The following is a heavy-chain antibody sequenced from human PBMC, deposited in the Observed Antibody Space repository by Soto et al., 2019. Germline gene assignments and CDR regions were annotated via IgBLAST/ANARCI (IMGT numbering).Heavy chain of an antibody. D-gene: IGHD2-2*01. V-gene: IGHV4-59*01. J-gene: IGHJ5*02. CDR2: IYYSGST. Sequence: SETLSLTCTVSGGSISSYYWSWIRQPPGKGLEWIGYIYYSGSTNYNPSLKSRVTISVDTSKNQFSLKLSSVTAADTAVYYCARTRRGWNTRPDWFDPWGQGTLVTVSS. CDR3: ARTRRGWNTRPDWFDP. CDR1: GGSISSYY.